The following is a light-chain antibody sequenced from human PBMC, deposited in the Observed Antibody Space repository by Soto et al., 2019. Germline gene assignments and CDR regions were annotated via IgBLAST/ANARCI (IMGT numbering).Light chain of an antibody. CDR1: TSDVGDYNY. CDR2: HVS. V-gene: IGLV2-14*01. Sequence: QSALTQPASVSGSPGQSITISCTATTSDVGDYNYVSWYQQYPGKAPKPIIYHVSNRPSGVSNRFSGSKSGDTASLTISGLQAEDEADYYCSSYTIGGSVIFGGGTKLTVL. CDR3: SSYTIGGSVI. J-gene: IGLJ2*01.